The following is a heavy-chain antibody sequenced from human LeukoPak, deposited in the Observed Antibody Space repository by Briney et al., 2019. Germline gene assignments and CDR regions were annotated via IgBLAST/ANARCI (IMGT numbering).Heavy chain of an antibody. V-gene: IGHV1-2*02. J-gene: IGHJ4*02. Sequence: ASVKVFCKASGYTFTGYYMHWVRQAPGQGLEWMGWINPNSGDTNYAQKFQGRVTMTRDTSISTAYMELSRLRSDDTAVYYCARGYCGGDCYSFLDYWDQGTLVTVSS. CDR1: GYTFTGYY. CDR2: INPNSGDT. D-gene: IGHD2-21*02. CDR3: ARGYCGGDCYSFLDY.